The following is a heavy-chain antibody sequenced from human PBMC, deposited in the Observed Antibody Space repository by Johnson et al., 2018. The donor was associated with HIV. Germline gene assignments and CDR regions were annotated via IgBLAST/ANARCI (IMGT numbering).Heavy chain of an antibody. CDR1: GFTFSSYA. CDR3: ALSTSWSIAFDI. D-gene: IGHD6-13*01. J-gene: IGHJ3*02. V-gene: IGHV3-66*01. Sequence: EVQLVESGGGLVKPGGSLRLSCAASGFTFSSYAMHWVRQAPGKGLEWVSIIYPGGSTYYTDAVKGRFTISRDNSDKTLFLQMNSLRADDTAMYYCALSTSWSIAFDIWGQGTMVTVSS. CDR2: IYPGGST.